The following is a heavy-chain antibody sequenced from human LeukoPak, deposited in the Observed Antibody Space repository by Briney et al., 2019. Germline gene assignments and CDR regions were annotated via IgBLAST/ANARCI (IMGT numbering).Heavy chain of an antibody. CDR2: IYYSGGT. D-gene: IGHD2/OR15-2a*01. CDR3: ARAVYVWYYFDY. J-gene: IGHJ4*02. Sequence: SQTLSLTCTVSGGSINSGGYYWSWIRQHPGKGLEWIGFIYYSGGTYYNPSLKSRVTISVDTSKNQFSLKLSSVTAADTAVYYCARAVYVWYYFDYWGQGTLVTVSS. CDR1: GGSINSGGYY. V-gene: IGHV4-30-4*08.